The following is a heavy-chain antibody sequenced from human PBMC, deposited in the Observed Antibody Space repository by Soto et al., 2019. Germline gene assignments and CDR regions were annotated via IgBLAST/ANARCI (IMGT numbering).Heavy chain of an antibody. V-gene: IGHV4-31*03. CDR3: ARDPAGSGSYSLDY. CDR1: GNSIRTSSYS. Sequence: QLQESGPGLVKPSQTLSLTCTVSGNSIRTSSYSWNWIRQHPGKGLEWIGNIFYSGRTYYNPSLRSGIIISVASSKNQFSLKLSSVTAADTAVYYCARDPAGSGSYSLDYWGQGTLVTVSS. CDR2: IFYSGRT. D-gene: IGHD3-10*01. J-gene: IGHJ4*02.